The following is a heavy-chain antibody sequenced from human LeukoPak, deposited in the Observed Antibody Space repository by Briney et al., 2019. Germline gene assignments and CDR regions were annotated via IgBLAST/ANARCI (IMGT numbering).Heavy chain of an antibody. D-gene: IGHD3-22*01. CDR3: ARGSSYYDSSGHTGVDY. J-gene: IGHJ4*02. CDR2: IYYSGST. CDR1: GGSISSYY. Sequence: SETLSLTCTVSGGSISSYYWSWIRQPPGKGLEWIGYIYYSGSTNYNPSLKSRVTISVDTSKNQFSLKLSSVTAADTAVYYCARGSSYYDSSGHTGVDYWGQGTLVTVSS. V-gene: IGHV4-59*01.